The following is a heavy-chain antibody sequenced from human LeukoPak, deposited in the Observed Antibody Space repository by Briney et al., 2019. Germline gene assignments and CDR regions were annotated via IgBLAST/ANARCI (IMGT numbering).Heavy chain of an antibody. J-gene: IGHJ4*02. CDR3: ARHFTTGSIDH. D-gene: IGHD3-9*01. V-gene: IGHV3-30-3*01. Sequence: GRSLRLSCAASGFILSSYDMHWVRQPPGKGLEWLAVISRDGSIKYHADSVRGRLTISRDNSHNTLYLQMNSLRAEDTAVYYCARHFTTGSIDHWGQGNLVTVSS. CDR2: ISRDGSIK. CDR1: GFILSSYD.